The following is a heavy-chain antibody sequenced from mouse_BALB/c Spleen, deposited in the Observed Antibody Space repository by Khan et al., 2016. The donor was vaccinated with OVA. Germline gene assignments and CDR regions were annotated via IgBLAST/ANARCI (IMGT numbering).Heavy chain of an antibody. CDR1: GYTFTNYW. Sequence: QVQLKQSGAELVRPGTSVKMSCKAAGYTFTNYWLGWVKQRPGHGLEWIGDTYPGGGYTNYNEKFKGKATLHADTSSRTAYMQLSGLTSEDSAIYYCARRVAARATWDYFDYWGQGTTLPVSS. V-gene: IGHV1-63*02. D-gene: IGHD3-1*01. J-gene: IGHJ2*01. CDR2: TYPGGGYT. CDR3: ARRVAARATWDYFDY.